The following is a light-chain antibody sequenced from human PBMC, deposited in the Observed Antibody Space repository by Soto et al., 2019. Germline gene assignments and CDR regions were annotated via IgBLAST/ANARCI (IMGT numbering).Light chain of an antibody. J-gene: IGKJ4*01. Sequence: DVQMTQSPSSLSASVGDRVTITCRASPSISSYLNWYQQKPGRAPRLLIYAVSILQSGVPSRFSGSGSGIDFTLTISGLLPEDFAVYYCQQSHRAPLTFGGGTTVEIK. CDR1: PSISSY. V-gene: IGKV1-39*01. CDR3: QQSHRAPLT. CDR2: AVS.